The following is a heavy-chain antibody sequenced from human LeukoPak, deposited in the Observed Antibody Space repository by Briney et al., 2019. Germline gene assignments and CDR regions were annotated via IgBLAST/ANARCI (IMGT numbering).Heavy chain of an antibody. J-gene: IGHJ6*02. V-gene: IGHV3-30*03. CDR3: ARSSHSYYYYGMDV. CDR1: GFTFSNYG. CDR2: ISDDGSSK. Sequence: GGSLRLSCAASGFTFSNYGIHWVRQAPGKGLEWVALISDDGSSKYYADSVKGRFTISRDNSKNTLFLQMSSLRAEDTAVYYCARSSHSYYYYGMDVWGQGTTVTVPS.